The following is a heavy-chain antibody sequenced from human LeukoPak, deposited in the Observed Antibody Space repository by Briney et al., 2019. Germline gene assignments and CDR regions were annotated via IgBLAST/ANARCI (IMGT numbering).Heavy chain of an antibody. V-gene: IGHV3-30-3*01. CDR2: ISYDGSNK. D-gene: IGHD6-13*01. CDR3: ARDGKLAAGIAAAGTLDY. J-gene: IGHJ4*02. CDR1: GFTFSSYA. Sequence: GRSLRLSCAASGFTFSSYAMHWVRQAPGKGLEWVAVISYDGSNKYYADSVKGRFTISRDNSKSTLYLQMNSLRAEDTAVYYCARDGKLAAGIAAAGTLDYWGQGTLVTVSS.